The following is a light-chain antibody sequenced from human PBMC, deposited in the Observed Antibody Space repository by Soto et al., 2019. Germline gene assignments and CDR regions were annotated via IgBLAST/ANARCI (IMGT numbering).Light chain of an antibody. V-gene: IGLV1-40*01. CDR3: QCYDSSLNGGV. CDR1: SSNIGTGYD. Sequence: QSVLTQPPSVSGAPGQRVTISCTGTSSNIGTGYDIHWYQQVPGTAPKLLIYGNSNRPSGVPDRFSGSKSGTSASLAITGLQAEDEADYYCQCYDSSLNGGVFGTGTKLTVL. CDR2: GNS. J-gene: IGLJ1*01.